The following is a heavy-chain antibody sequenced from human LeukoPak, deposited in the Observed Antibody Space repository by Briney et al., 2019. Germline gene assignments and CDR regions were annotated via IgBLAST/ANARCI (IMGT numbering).Heavy chain of an antibody. CDR3: ARDPATVTNS. CDR1: GESFSVSFSSYF. V-gene: IGHV4-34*01. Sequence: SETLSLTCSVSGESFSVSFSSYFWTWIRQPPGKGLEWIGEINHYGCSKYNPSLKSRVTISVDTSKNQFSLKLSSVTAADTGVYYCARDPATVTNSWGQGTLVTVSS. D-gene: IGHD4-17*01. CDR2: INHYGCS. J-gene: IGHJ4*02.